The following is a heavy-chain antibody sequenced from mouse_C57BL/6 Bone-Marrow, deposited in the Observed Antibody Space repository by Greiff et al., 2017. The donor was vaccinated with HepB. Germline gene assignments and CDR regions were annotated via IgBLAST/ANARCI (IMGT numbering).Heavy chain of an antibody. J-gene: IGHJ3*01. D-gene: IGHD2-1*01. Sequence: EVMLVESGEGLVKPGGSLKLSCAASGFTFSSYAMSWVRQTPEKRLEWVAYISSGGDYIYYADTVKGRFTISRDNARNTLYLQMSSLKSEDTAMYYCTRDYGNGFAYWGQGTLVTVSA. CDR3: TRDYGNGFAY. CDR2: ISSGGDYI. V-gene: IGHV5-9-1*02. CDR1: GFTFSSYA.